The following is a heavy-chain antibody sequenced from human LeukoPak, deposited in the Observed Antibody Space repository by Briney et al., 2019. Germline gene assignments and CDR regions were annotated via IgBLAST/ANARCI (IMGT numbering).Heavy chain of an antibody. D-gene: IGHD6-6*01. Sequence: PGGSLRLSCAASGFTVSSNHMNWVRQAPGKGLEWVSIIYSGGSTYYADSVKGRFTISRDNSKNTLYLQMNSLRAEDTAVYYCARDSSSSDYYYGMDVWGQGTTVTVSS. CDR2: IYSGGST. J-gene: IGHJ6*02. CDR3: ARDSSSSDYYYGMDV. V-gene: IGHV3-53*01. CDR1: GFTVSSNH.